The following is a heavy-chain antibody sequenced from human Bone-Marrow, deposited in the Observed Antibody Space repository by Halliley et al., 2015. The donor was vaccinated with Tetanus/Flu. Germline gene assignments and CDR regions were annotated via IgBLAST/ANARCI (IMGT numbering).Heavy chain of an antibody. CDR3: ARRPDVVVVPSALDY. Sequence: IGEINHSGRPNYNPPLKSRVPLSVATSKNQFSLNLNSVTAADTAVYYCARRPDVVVVPSALDYWGQGILVTVSS. D-gene: IGHD2-2*01. V-gene: IGHV4-34*01. J-gene: IGHJ4*02. CDR2: INHSGRP.